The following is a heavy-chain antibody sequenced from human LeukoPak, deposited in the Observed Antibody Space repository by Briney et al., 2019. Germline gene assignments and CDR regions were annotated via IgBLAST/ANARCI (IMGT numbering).Heavy chain of an antibody. V-gene: IGHV3-53*01. Sequence: GGSLRLSCAASGFAVSSNYMSWVRQAPGKGLEWVSVIYEDGSTFYADSVKGRFTISRDISKNTLYLQMNSLRAEDTAVYYCARDHRIGGSWGQGTLVTVSS. J-gene: IGHJ4*02. CDR1: GFAVSSNY. CDR2: IYEDGST. CDR3: ARDHRIGGS. D-gene: IGHD3-16*01.